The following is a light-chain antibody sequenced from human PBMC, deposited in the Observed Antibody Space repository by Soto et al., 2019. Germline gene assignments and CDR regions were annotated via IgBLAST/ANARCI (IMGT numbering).Light chain of an antibody. CDR2: DAS. V-gene: IGKV3-11*01. J-gene: IGKJ4*01. CDR1: QSVSSY. Sequence: EIVLTQSPATLSLSPGERATLSCRASQSVSSYLAWYQQKPGQAPRLLIYDASNRATGIPARFSGSGSGTDFTLTIGSLEPEDFAVYYCQQRSNWLLTFCGGTKVEIK. CDR3: QQRSNWLLT.